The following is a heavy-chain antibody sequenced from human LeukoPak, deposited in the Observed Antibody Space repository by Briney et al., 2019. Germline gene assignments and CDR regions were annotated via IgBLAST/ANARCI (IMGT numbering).Heavy chain of an antibody. D-gene: IGHD3-3*01. V-gene: IGHV4-34*01. Sequence: SETLFLTCTVSGGSISNYHWSWIRQPPGKGLEWIGEINYSGATTYNPSLKSRVTISLDTSKRQFSLRLNSMTAADTAVYYCARPNRPFWSGYYTYAFDIWGQGTMVTVSS. CDR3: ARPNRPFWSGYYTYAFDI. J-gene: IGHJ3*02. CDR2: INYSGAT. CDR1: GGSISNYH.